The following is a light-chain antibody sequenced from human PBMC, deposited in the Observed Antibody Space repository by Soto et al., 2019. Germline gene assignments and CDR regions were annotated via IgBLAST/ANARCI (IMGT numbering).Light chain of an antibody. V-gene: IGKV1-5*03. J-gene: IGKJ4*01. CDR1: QSVSDW. CDR3: QHYKSYPLT. Sequence: DIQLTQSPSTLSASVGDRVTITCRASQSVSDWLAWYQQKPGKGHNLLIYRASRLDTGVPSRFSGSGSGTEFTLTISSLQPDDFATYYCQHYKSYPLTVGGGTKVEI. CDR2: RAS.